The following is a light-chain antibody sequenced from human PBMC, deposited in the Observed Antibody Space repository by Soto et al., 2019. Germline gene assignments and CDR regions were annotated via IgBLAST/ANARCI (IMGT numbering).Light chain of an antibody. Sequence: QSVLTQPASVSGSPGQSITISCTGTSSDVGSYNLVSWYQQRPGKAPKLMIYEGSKRPSGVSNRFSGSKSGNTASLTISGLQAEDEADYYYCSSAGSGTYVFGTGTKLTVL. CDR3: CSSAGSGTYV. J-gene: IGLJ1*01. CDR1: SSDVGSYNL. V-gene: IGLV2-23*01. CDR2: EGS.